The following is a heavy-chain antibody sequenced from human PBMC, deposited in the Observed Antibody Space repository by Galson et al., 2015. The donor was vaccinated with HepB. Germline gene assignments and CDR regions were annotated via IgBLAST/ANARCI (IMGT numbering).Heavy chain of an antibody. CDR1: GFTFSSYW. CDR2: IKQDGSEK. J-gene: IGHJ4*02. Sequence: SLRLSCAASGFTFSSYWMSWVRQAPGKGLEWVANIKQDGSEKYYVDSVKGRFTISRDNAKNSLYLQMNSLRAEDTAVYYCARDENYYDILTGYSQEAYFDYWGQGTLVTVSS. D-gene: IGHD3-9*01. CDR3: ARDENYYDILTGYSQEAYFDY. V-gene: IGHV3-7*03.